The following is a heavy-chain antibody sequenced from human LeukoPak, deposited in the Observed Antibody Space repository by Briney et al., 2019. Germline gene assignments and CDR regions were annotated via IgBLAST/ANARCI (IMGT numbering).Heavy chain of an antibody. CDR3: GSMVSGYYLFDY. CDR1: GGSFSSSSYY. CDR2: IYYSGST. J-gene: IGHJ4*02. Sequence: SEPRSLTCSVLGGSFSSSSYYWGWIRPPPGWGLGGIGSIYYSGSTYYNPSLKSRVTISVDTSKLQFSLKLGSVTAADTGVYYCGSMVSGYYLFDYWGQGTLVTVSS. D-gene: IGHD3-22*01. V-gene: IGHV4-39*07.